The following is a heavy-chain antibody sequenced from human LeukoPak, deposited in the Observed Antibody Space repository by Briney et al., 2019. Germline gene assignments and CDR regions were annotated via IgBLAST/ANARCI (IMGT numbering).Heavy chain of an antibody. V-gene: IGHV3-21*04. CDR1: GFTFSSYS. CDR3: AKDLLDYDILTGYAQRDY. J-gene: IGHJ4*02. Sequence: GGSLRLSCAASGFTFSSYSMNWVRQAPGKGLEWVSSISSSSSYIYYADSVKGHFTISRDNSKNTLFLQMNSLRAEDTAVYYCAKDLLDYDILTGYAQRDYWGQGTLVTVSS. CDR2: ISSSSSYI. D-gene: IGHD3-9*01.